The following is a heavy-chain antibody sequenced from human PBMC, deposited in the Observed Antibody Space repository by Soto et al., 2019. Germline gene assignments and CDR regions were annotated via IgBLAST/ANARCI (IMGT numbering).Heavy chain of an antibody. Sequence: PGGSLRLSCAASGFIFSVYNMNWVRQAPGKGLEWVSYISTGSSTIYYADSVKGRFTISRDNVNNSLFLQMNNLRPGDTAVYYCATADWDSWGQGTLVTVSS. J-gene: IGHJ4*02. CDR2: ISTGSSTI. CDR1: GFIFSVYN. V-gene: IGHV3-48*01. D-gene: IGHD3-9*01. CDR3: ATADWDS.